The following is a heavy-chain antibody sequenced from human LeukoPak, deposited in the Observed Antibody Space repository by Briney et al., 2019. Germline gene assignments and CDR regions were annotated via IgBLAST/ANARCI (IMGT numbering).Heavy chain of an antibody. D-gene: IGHD2-21*01. V-gene: IGHV3-66*01. CDR1: GFTVSSNY. CDR2: IYSGGTK. J-gene: IGHJ4*02. CDR3: AKGGDGDYFDY. Sequence: GGSLRLSCAASGFTVSSNYMSWVRQAPGKGLEWVSVIYSGGTKYYADSVKGRFTVYRDNSKNTLYLQMNSLRAEDTAVYYCAKGGDGDYFDYWGQGTLVTVSS.